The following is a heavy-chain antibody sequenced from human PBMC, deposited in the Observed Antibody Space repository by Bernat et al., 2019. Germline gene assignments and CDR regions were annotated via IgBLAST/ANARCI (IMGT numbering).Heavy chain of an antibody. CDR2: ISYDGSNK. CDR3: AKDLGYCSSTSCYFNYYMDV. J-gene: IGHJ6*03. D-gene: IGHD2-2*01. Sequence: QVQLVESGGGVVQPGRSLRLSCAASGFTFSSYGMHWVRQAPGKGLEWVAVISYDGSNKYYADSVKGRFTISRDNSENTLYLQMNSLRAEDTAVYYCAKDLGYCSSTSCYFNYYMDVWGKGTTVTVSS. V-gene: IGHV3-30*18. CDR1: GFTFSSYG.